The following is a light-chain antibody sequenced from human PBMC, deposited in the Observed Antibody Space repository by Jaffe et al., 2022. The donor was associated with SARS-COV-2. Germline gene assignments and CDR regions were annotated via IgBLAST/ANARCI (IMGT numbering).Light chain of an antibody. V-gene: IGLV3-19*01. Sequence: SSELTQDPTVSVALGQTVRITCQGDSLRIYYASWFLQKPGQAPVLVIYGQNNRPSGIPDRFSGSNSGNTASLTITGAQAEDEADYYCNSWDGSTNHVVFGGGTKLTVL. CDR2: GQN. CDR1: SLRIYY. J-gene: IGLJ2*01. CDR3: NSWDGSTNHVV.